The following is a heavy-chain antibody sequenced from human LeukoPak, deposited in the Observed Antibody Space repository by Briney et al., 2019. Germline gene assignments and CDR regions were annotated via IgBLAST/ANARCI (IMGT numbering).Heavy chain of an antibody. CDR3: ARDVGRGSYFDY. CDR1: GFTFSSYA. Sequence: PGRSLRLSCAASGFTFSSYAMHWVRQAPGKGLEWVAVISYDGSNKYYADSVKGRFTISRDSSKNTLYLQMNSLRAEDTAVYYCARDVGRGSYFDYWGQGALVTVSS. V-gene: IGHV3-30*04. J-gene: IGHJ4*02. D-gene: IGHD1-26*01. CDR2: ISYDGSNK.